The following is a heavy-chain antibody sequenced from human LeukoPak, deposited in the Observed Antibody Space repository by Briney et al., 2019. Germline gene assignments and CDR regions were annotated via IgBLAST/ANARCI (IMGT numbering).Heavy chain of an antibody. CDR3: AKSTTVTQRGYFDY. Sequence: GGSLRLSCAASGFTFSSYGMHWVRQAPAKGLEGGAIISYDGSNKYYADSVKGRFTISRDNSKNTLYLQMNSLRAGDTAVYYCAKSTTVTQRGYFDYWGQGTLVTVSS. D-gene: IGHD4-17*01. CDR2: ISYDGSNK. CDR1: GFTFSSYG. V-gene: IGHV3-30*18. J-gene: IGHJ4*02.